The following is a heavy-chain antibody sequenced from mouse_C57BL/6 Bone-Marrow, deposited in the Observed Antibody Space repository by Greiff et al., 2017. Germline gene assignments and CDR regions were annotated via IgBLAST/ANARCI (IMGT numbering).Heavy chain of an antibody. D-gene: IGHD1-1*01. CDR2: IYPRDGST. CDR3: ARLEFDGSNGDWYFDV. Sequence: VQLQQSGPELVKPGASVKLSCKASGYTFTSYDINWVKQRPGQGLEWIGWIYPRDGSTKYNEKFKGKATLTVDTSSSTAYMELHSLTSEDSAVYFCARLEFDGSNGDWYFDVWGKGTTVTVSS. CDR1: GYTFTSYD. V-gene: IGHV1-85*01. J-gene: IGHJ1*03.